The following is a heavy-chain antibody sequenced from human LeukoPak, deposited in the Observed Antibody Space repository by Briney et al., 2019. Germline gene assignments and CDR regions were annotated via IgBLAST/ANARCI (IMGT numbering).Heavy chain of an antibody. J-gene: IGHJ4*02. CDR3: ARAGGSGSYLDY. CDR1: GFTFTSYG. CDR2: ISAYNGNT. Sequence: GGSLSLSCAASGFTFTSYGISWVRQAPGQGLEWMGWISAYNGNTNYAQKLQGRVTMTTDTSTSTAYMELRSLRSDDTAVYYCARAGGSGSYLDYWGQGTLVTVSS. V-gene: IGHV1-18*01. D-gene: IGHD3-10*01.